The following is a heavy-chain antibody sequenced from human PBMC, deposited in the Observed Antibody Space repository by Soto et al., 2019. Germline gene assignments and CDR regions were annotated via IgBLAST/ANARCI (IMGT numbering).Heavy chain of an antibody. V-gene: IGHV5-51*01. J-gene: IGHJ3*02. CDR2: IYPGDSDT. D-gene: IGHD2-15*01. Sequence: GESLKISCKGSGYSFTSYWIVWVRQMPGKGLEWMGIIYPGDSDTRYSPSFQGQVTISADKSISTAYLQWSSLKASDTAMYYCASPYCSGGSCYSEDAFAIWGQGTMVTVSS. CDR3: ASPYCSGGSCYSEDAFAI. CDR1: GYSFTSYW.